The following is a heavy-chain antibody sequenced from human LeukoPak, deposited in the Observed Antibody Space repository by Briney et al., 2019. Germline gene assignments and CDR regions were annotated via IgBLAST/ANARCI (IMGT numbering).Heavy chain of an antibody. CDR3: ARHRPYGGYDD. D-gene: IGHD5-12*01. CDR2: MLYSGNT. CDR1: GDSISSSNYY. J-gene: IGHJ4*02. V-gene: IGHV4-39*01. Sequence: PSETLSLTCIVSGDSISSSNYYWGWIRQPPGEGLEWIGSMLYSGNTYYNPSLKSRVAIYADTSKNELSLRVNSVTAADAAVYFCARHRPYGGYDDWGQGTPVTVSS.